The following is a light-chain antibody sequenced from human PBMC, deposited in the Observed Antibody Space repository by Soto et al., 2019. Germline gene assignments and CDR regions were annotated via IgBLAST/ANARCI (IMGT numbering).Light chain of an antibody. V-gene: IGKV3-15*01. J-gene: IGKJ1*01. CDR2: GAS. CDR1: QSVSRN. Sequence: EIVMTQSPATLSVSPGERATLSCSASQSVSRNLAWYQQKPGQAPRLLIYGASTRATGIPARFSGSGSGTEFTLTISSLQSEDFAVYYCQEYNNWPRTFVQGTKVEIK. CDR3: QEYNNWPRT.